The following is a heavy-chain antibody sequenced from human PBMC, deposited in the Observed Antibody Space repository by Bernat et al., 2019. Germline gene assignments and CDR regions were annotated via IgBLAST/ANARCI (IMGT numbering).Heavy chain of an antibody. CDR1: GGSISSGGYS. CDR2: IYHSGST. Sequence: QLQLQESGSGLVKPSQTLSLTCAVSGGSISSGGYSWSWIRQPPGKGLEWIGYIYHSGSTYYNPSLKSRVTISVDRSTTQFSLKLSSVSAADTAVYYCAGTTVTIATLRAYAFDIWGQGTMVTVSS. D-gene: IGHD4-17*01. J-gene: IGHJ3*02. CDR3: AGTTVTIATLRAYAFDI. V-gene: IGHV4-30-2*01.